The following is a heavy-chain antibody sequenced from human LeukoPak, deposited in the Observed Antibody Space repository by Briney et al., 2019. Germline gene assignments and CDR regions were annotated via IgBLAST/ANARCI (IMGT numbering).Heavy chain of an antibody. CDR2: INESGST. J-gene: IGHJ6*02. V-gene: IGHV4-34*01. CDR1: GGPFRGYH. D-gene: IGHD3-10*01. CDR3: ARVVGLKIRGFMIFFGVGGYYSGMDV. Sequence: DPSETLFLTCGVSGGPFRGYHWSRIRQSPAKGLEWIGEINESGSTDYNPSLIRRVTISLDSSKNQFSLRLRSMTGAGASTYYCARVVGLKIRGFMIFFGVGGYYSGMDVWGQGRTVSVSS.